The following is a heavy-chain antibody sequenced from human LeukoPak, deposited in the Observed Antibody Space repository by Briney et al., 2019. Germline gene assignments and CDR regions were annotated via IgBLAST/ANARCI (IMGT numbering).Heavy chain of an antibody. Sequence: GGSLRLSCAASGFTFSSYWMSWVRQAPGKGLEWVANIKQDGSGKYYVDSVKGRFTISRDNAKNTLYLQMNSLRAEDTAVYYCAKDRDGYNLLYFDYWGQGTLVTVSS. CDR2: IKQDGSGK. CDR1: GFTFSSYW. CDR3: AKDRDGYNLLYFDY. V-gene: IGHV3-7*01. J-gene: IGHJ4*02. D-gene: IGHD5-24*01.